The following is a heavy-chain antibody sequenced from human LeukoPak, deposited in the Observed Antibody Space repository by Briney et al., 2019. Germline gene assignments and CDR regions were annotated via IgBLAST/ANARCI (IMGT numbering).Heavy chain of an antibody. CDR2: IKQDGSET. CDR3: ARMGSVGYCSGGTCYPTYSFDY. V-gene: IGHV3-7*01. CDR1: GFTFRTYW. J-gene: IGHJ4*02. Sequence: GGSLRLSCSASGFTFRTYWMSWVPQAPGKGLEGVANIKQDGSETYYVDSVKGRFTISRDNAKNSLSLQMNSLRAEDTAVYYCARMGSVGYCSGGTCYPTYSFDYWGQGALVTVSS. D-gene: IGHD2-15*01.